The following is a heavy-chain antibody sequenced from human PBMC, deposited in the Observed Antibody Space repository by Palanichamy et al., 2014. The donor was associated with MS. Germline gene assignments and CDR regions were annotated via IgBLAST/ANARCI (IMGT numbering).Heavy chain of an antibody. V-gene: IGHV4-30-4*01. CDR2: SGST. Sequence: SGSTYYNPSLKSRVTISVDTSKNQFSLKLSSVTAADTAVYYCARGRYCSGGNCYLDYWGQGTLVTVSS. D-gene: IGHD2-15*01. CDR3: ARGRYCSGGNCYLDY. J-gene: IGHJ4*02.